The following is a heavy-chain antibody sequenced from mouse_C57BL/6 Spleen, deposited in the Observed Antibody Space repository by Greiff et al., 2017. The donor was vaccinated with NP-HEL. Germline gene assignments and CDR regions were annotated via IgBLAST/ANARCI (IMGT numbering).Heavy chain of an antibody. D-gene: IGHD1-1*01. CDR1: GFSLTSYG. Sequence: VQLKESGPGLVQPSQSLSITCTVSGFSLTSYGVHWVRQSPGKGLEWLGVIWSGGSTDYNAAFISRLSISKDNSKSQVFFKMNSLQADDTAIYYCAGTTVVAYYYAMDYWGQGTSFTVSS. CDR2: IWSGGST. J-gene: IGHJ4*01. V-gene: IGHV2-2*01. CDR3: AGTTVVAYYYAMDY.